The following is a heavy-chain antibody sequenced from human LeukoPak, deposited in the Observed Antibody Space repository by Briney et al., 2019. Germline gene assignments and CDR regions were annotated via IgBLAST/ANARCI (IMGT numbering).Heavy chain of an antibody. CDR1: AVSISSSSYD. D-gene: IGHD5-12*01. Sequence: SETLSLTCTGSAVSISSSSYDWRWLRQPAGKGLELIARIYTSGNTNYNPALTSRVTMSVDASKNQFSLKLSSVTAADTAVYYCARDEQSGYETNWFDPWGQGTLVTVSS. V-gene: IGHV4-61*02. CDR2: IYTSGNT. J-gene: IGHJ5*02. CDR3: ARDEQSGYETNWFDP.